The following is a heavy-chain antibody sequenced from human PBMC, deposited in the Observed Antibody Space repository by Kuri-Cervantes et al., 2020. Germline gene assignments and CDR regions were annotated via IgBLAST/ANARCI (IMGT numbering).Heavy chain of an antibody. J-gene: IGHJ6*02. CDR3: AKDGQWLALVVERAGGMGV. Sequence: GGSLRLSCAASGFTFSSYAMHWVRQAPGKGLEWVAVISYDGSNKYYADSVKGRFTISRDNSKNTLYLQMNSLRAEDTAVYYCAKDGQWLALVVERAGGMGVWGQGTTVTVSS. CDR2: ISYDGSNK. D-gene: IGHD6-19*01. CDR1: GFTFSSYA. V-gene: IGHV3-30-3*01.